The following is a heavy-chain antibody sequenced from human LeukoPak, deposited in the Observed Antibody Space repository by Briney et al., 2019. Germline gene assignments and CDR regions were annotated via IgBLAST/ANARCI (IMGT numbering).Heavy chain of an antibody. CDR3: AKDWYCSSTSCVNNWFDP. CDR1: GFTFSSYA. D-gene: IGHD2-2*01. CDR2: IRDSGGST. Sequence: GGSLRLSCAASGFTFSSYAMSWVRQAPGKGLEWVSSIRDSGGSTFYADSAKGRFTISRDNSKNTLYLHMNSLRAEDTAVYYCAKDWYCSSTSCVNNWFDPWGQGTLVTVSS. V-gene: IGHV3-23*01. J-gene: IGHJ5*02.